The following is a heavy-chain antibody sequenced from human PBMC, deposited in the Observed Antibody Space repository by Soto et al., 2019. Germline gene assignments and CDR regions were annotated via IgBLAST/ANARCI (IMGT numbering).Heavy chain of an antibody. CDR3: ARGRRDGYNWNY. J-gene: IGHJ4*02. CDR2: MNTNSGNT. Sequence: QVQLVQSGAEVKKAGASVKVSCKATGYTFTRYDINWVRQATGRGLEWMGCMNTNSGNTGYAQRFLGRVTMTRNTSISTAYMELSSLRSEDTAVYYCARGRRDGYNWNYWGQGTLVTVSS. V-gene: IGHV1-8*01. CDR1: GYTFTRYD. D-gene: IGHD5-12*01.